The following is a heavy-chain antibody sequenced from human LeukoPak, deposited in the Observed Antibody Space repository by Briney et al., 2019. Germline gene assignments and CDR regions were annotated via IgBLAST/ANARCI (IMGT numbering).Heavy chain of an antibody. V-gene: IGHV3-30-3*01. CDR1: GFTFSSYA. D-gene: IGHD3-16*01. CDR3: ARDGGANGY. J-gene: IGHJ4*02. CDR2: ISYDGSNK. Sequence: GRSLRLSCAASGFTFSSYAMHWVRQAPGKGLEWVAVISYDGSNKYYADSVKGRFTISRDNAKNSLYLQMNSLRAEDTAVYYCARDGGANGYWGQGTLVTVSS.